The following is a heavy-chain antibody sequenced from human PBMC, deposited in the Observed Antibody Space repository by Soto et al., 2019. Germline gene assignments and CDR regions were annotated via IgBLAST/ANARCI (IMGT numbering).Heavy chain of an antibody. D-gene: IGHD3-16*01. CDR3: ARGVGVYVWGSHTYYFDY. J-gene: IGHJ4*02. V-gene: IGHV3-53*01. Sequence: EVQLVESGGGLIQPGGSLRLSCAVSGFTVSSNYMSWVRQAPGKGLEWVSVIYSGGSTYYADSVKGRFTISRDNSKNTLYLQMNSLRAEDTAVYYCARGVGVYVWGSHTYYFDYWGQGTLVTVSS. CDR1: GFTVSSNY. CDR2: IYSGGST.